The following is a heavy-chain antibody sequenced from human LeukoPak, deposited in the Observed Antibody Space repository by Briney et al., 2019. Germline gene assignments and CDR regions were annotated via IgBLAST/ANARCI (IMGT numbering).Heavy chain of an antibody. V-gene: IGHV1-18*01. D-gene: IGHD2-8*01. J-gene: IGHJ5*02. CDR2: ISAYNGNT. Sequence: APVKVSCKASGYTFTSYGISWVRQAPGQGLEWMGWISAYNGNTNYALKLQGRVTMTTDTSTSTAYMELRSLRSDDTAVYYCARGGIVLMVYAEPFDPWGQGTLVTVSS. CDR1: GYTFTSYG. CDR3: ARGGIVLMVYAEPFDP.